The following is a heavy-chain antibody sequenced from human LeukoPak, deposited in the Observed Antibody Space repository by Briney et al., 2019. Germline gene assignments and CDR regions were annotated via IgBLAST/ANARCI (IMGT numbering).Heavy chain of an antibody. J-gene: IGHJ5*02. CDR3: ARAYYDILTGYYRWFDP. Sequence: SQTLSLTCTVSGGSISSGGYYWSWIRQHPGKGLEWIGYIYYSGSTYYNPSPKSRVTISVDTSKNQFSLKLSSVTAADTAVYYCARAYYDILTGYYRWFDPWGQGTLVTVSS. CDR2: IYYSGST. CDR1: GGSISSGGYY. V-gene: IGHV4-31*03. D-gene: IGHD3-9*01.